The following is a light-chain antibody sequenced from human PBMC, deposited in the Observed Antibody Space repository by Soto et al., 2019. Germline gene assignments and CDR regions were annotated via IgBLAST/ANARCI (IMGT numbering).Light chain of an antibody. J-gene: IGKJ1*01. CDR2: DAY. CDR3: QQYNSFAWT. CDR1: QNINTW. V-gene: IGKV1-5*01. Sequence: DIQMTKSPSTLSASVGDSVTISGRASQNINTWLAWYHQKPGMAPKLLISDAYTLESGVPSRCSGSGSGPEFTLTISSLQPDDFGTDYCQQYNSFAWTFGQGTKVEI.